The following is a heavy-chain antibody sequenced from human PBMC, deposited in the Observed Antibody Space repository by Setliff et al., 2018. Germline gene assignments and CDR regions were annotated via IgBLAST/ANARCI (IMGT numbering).Heavy chain of an antibody. V-gene: IGHV1-2*02. CDR2: INPKTGGT. CDR1: GYTFVGYY. J-gene: IGHJ4*02. CDR3: AREPYDYIWGSYRSPYFDH. Sequence: ASVKVSCKASGYTFVGYYLHWVRQAPGQGLEWMGWINPKTGGTNYAQKFQGRVTMTRDAPINTAFMHLSSLKSDDMAVYYCAREPYDYIWGSYRSPYFDHWGQGALVTVSS. D-gene: IGHD3-16*02.